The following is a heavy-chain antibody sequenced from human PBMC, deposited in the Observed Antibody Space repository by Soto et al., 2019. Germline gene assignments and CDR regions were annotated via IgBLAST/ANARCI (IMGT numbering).Heavy chain of an antibody. V-gene: IGHV4-31*03. CDR3: ARVFNEATYDFWSGPPGAGDI. Sequence: QVQLQESGPGLVKPSQTLSLTCTVSGGSISSGGYYWSWIRQHPGKGLEWIGYIYYSGSTYYNPSPKGRVTISVDTSKNQFSLKLSSVTAADTAVYYCARVFNEATYDFWSGPPGAGDIWGQGTMVTVSS. D-gene: IGHD3-3*01. CDR2: IYYSGST. J-gene: IGHJ3*02. CDR1: GGSISSGGYY.